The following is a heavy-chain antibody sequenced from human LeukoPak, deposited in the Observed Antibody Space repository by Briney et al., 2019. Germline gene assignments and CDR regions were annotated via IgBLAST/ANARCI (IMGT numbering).Heavy chain of an antibody. CDR3: ARRQRWLVQSYYYYGMDV. V-gene: IGHV3-23*01. CDR1: GFTFSSYA. J-gene: IGHJ6*02. D-gene: IGHD6-19*01. CDR2: ISGSGGST. Sequence: PGGSLRLSCAASGFTFSSYAMSWVRQAPGKGLEWVSAISGSGGSTYYADSVKGRFTISRDNSKNTLYLQMNSLRAEDTAVYYCARRQRWLVQSYYYYGMDVWGQGTTVTVSS.